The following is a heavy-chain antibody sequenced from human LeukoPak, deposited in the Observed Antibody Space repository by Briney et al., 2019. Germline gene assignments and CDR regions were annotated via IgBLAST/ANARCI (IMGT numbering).Heavy chain of an antibody. V-gene: IGHV5-51*01. CDR2: IYPGDSDT. CDR1: GYSFTSYW. D-gene: IGHD6-13*01. CDR3: ARQGAAAGTWYYGMDV. J-gene: IGHJ6*02. Sequence: GESLKISCKGSGYSFTSYWIGWVRQMPGKGLEWMGIIYPGDSDTRYSPSFQGQVTISADKSISTAYLQWSSLKASDTAMYYCARQGAAAGTWYYGMDVWGQGTTVTVSS.